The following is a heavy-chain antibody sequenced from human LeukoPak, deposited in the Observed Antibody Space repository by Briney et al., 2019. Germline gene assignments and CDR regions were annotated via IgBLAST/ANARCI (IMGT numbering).Heavy chain of an antibody. J-gene: IGHJ3*02. Sequence: PGESLKISCKGSGYSFTSYWIGWVRQMPGKGLEWMGIIYPGDSDTRYSPSFQGQVTISADKSISTAYLQWSSLKASDTAMYYCATTTLNGRFGELLYHGAFDIWGQGTMVTVSS. D-gene: IGHD3-10*01. CDR2: IYPGDSDT. CDR1: GYSFTSYW. CDR3: ATTTLNGRFGELLYHGAFDI. V-gene: IGHV5-51*01.